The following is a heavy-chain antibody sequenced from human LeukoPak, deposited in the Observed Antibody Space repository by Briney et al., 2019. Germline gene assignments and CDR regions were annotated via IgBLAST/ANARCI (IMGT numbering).Heavy chain of an antibody. V-gene: IGHV1-69*05. D-gene: IGHD4/OR15-4a*01. CDR3: ARAMTMGAFDY. Sequence: GASVKVSCKASGGTFSSYAISWVRQAPGQGLEWMGGIIPIFGTANYAQKFQGRVTISTDGSTTTAYMELSSLRSEDTAVYYCARAMTMGAFDYWGQGTPVTVSS. CDR2: IIPIFGTA. J-gene: IGHJ4*02. CDR1: GGTFSSYA.